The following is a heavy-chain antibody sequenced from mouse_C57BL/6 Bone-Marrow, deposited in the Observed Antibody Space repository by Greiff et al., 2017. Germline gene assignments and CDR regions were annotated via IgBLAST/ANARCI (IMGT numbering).Heavy chain of an antibody. J-gene: IGHJ2*01. D-gene: IGHD4-1*01. CDR3: ARQRTGYYFDY. CDR1: GFTFSSYG. CDR2: ISSGGSYT. Sequence: DVMLVESGGDLVKPGGSLKLSCAASGFTFSSYGMSWVRQTPDKRLEWVATISSGGSYTYYPDSVKGRFTISRDNAKNTLYLQMSSLKSEDTAMYYCARQRTGYYFDYWGRGTTLTVSS. V-gene: IGHV5-6*02.